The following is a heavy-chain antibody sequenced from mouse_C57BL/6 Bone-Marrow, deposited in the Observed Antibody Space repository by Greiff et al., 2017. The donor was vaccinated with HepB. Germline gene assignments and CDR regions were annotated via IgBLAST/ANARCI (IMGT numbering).Heavy chain of an antibody. V-gene: IGHV10-1*01. CDR2: IRSKSNNYAT. CDR3: VTDYYGSSYVFAY. D-gene: IGHD1-1*01. J-gene: IGHJ3*01. CDR1: GFSFNTYA. Sequence: EVKLMESGGGLVQPKGSLKLSCAASGFSFNTYAMNWVRQAPGKGLEWVARIRSKSNNYATYYADSVKDRFTISRDDSESMLYLQMNNLKTEDTAMYYCVTDYYGSSYVFAYWGQGTLVTVSA.